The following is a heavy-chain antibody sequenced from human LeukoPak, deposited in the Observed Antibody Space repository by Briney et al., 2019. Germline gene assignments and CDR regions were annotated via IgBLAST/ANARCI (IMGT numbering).Heavy chain of an antibody. V-gene: IGHV3-33*01. CDR3: ARDIPYYYDSSGYYKPAPFDY. CDR2: IWYDGSNK. J-gene: IGHJ4*02. D-gene: IGHD3-22*01. Sequence: GGSLRLSCAASGFTFSSYGMHWVRQAPGKGLEWVAVIWYDGSNKYYADSVKGRFTISRDNSKNTPYLQMNSLRAEDTAVYYCARDIPYYYDSSGYYKPAPFDYWGQGTLVTVSS. CDR1: GFTFSSYG.